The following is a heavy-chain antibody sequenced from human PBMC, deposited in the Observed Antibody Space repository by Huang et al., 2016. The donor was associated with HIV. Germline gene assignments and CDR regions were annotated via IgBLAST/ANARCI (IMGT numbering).Heavy chain of an antibody. CDR2: LGLMLVSA. D-gene: IGHD3-22*01. J-gene: IGHJ4*02. CDR1: GDSFTSLP. Sequence: QVHLVQSGAEVKKPGSSVKVSCKASGDSFTSLPINWVRQAPGQGLEWMGGLGLMLVSATDAQKCGGRVTISADESTSTSYMELSRLRSDDTAMYYCATSTPMLGESGGWSGKVVITENVPYVDWGQGTLVTVSS. CDR3: ATSTPMLGESGGWSGKVVITENVPYVD. V-gene: IGHV1-69*01.